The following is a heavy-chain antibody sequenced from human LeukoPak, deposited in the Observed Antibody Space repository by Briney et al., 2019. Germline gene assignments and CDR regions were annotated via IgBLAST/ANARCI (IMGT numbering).Heavy chain of an antibody. CDR1: GYTFTSYG. V-gene: IGHV1-2*02. D-gene: IGHD3-3*01. CDR3: ARVLRFLEWSARGSFDY. J-gene: IGHJ4*02. CDR2: INPNSGGT. Sequence: ASVKVSCKASGYTFTSYGISWVRQAPGQGLEWMGWINPNSGGTNYAQKFQGRVTMTRDTSISTAYMELSRLRSDDTAVYYCARVLRFLEWSARGSFDYWGQGTLVTVSS.